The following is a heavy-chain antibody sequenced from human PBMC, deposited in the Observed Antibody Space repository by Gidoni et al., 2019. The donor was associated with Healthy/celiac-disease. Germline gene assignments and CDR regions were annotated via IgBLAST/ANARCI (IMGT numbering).Heavy chain of an antibody. CDR2: IIPIFGTA. Sequence: QVQLVQSGAEVKKPGSSVKVSCKASGGTFSSYAISWVRQAPGQGLEWMGGIIPIFGTANYAQKFQGRVTITADESTSTAYMELSSLRSEDTAVYYCARTIVVVPAAWVAAAEFVYWGQGTLVTVSS. V-gene: IGHV1-69*01. CDR1: GGTFSSYA. J-gene: IGHJ4*02. CDR3: ARTIVVVPAAWVAAAEFVY. D-gene: IGHD2-2*01.